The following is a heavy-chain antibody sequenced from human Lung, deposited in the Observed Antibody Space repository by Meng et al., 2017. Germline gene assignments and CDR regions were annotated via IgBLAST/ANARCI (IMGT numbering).Heavy chain of an antibody. CDR1: GDSFSSNSAA. CDR3: ARSQQWLDS. CDR2: TNYRSKWYN. D-gene: IGHD6-19*01. Sequence: QVHLQQSGPGLVKPSQTLPLTCAISGDSFSSNSAAWNWTRQSPSRGLEWLGRTNYRSKWYNGYAVSVRSRITINPDTSKNQFSLQLNSVTPEDTAVYYCARSQQWLDSWGQGTLVTVSS. V-gene: IGHV6-1*01. J-gene: IGHJ4*02.